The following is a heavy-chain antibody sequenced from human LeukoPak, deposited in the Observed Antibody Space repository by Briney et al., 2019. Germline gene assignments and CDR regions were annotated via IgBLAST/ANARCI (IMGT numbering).Heavy chain of an antibody. J-gene: IGHJ5*02. V-gene: IGHV4-34*01. CDR1: GGSFSGYY. CDR3: ARIQLGYCSSTSCYNLPGVRFDP. Sequence: SSETLSPTCAVYGGSFSGYYWCWIRQPPGKGLEWIGEINHSGSTNYNPSLKSRVTISVDTSKNQFSLKLSSVTAADTAVYYCARIQLGYCSSTSCYNLPGVRFDPWGQGTLVTVSS. D-gene: IGHD2-2*02. CDR2: INHSGST.